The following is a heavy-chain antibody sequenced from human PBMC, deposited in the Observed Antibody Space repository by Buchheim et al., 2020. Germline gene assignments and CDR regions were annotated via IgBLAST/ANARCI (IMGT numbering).Heavy chain of an antibody. CDR1: SGSISSSYW. J-gene: IGHJ6*02. V-gene: IGHV4-4*02. CDR3: ARNYYFYGMDV. Sequence: QVQLQESGPGLVKPSGTLSLTCAVSSGSISSSYWWSWARQPPGKGLEWIGEISQSGDTSYTPSLKSRVSMSLDNSKNQLSLNLNSVTAADTAVYYCARNYYFYGMDVWGQGTT. CDR2: ISQSGDT.